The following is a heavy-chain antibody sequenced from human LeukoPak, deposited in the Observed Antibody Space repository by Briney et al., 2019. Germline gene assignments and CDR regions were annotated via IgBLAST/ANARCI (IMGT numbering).Heavy chain of an antibody. J-gene: IGHJ3*02. CDR3: ARVRHNWNPAGLDAFDI. D-gene: IGHD1-20*01. Sequence: PGKSLRLSCAASGFTFSSYWMHWVRQAPGKGLLWVSRINSDGSSTSYADSVKGRFTISRDNAKNTLYLQMNSLRAEDTAVYYCARVRHNWNPAGLDAFDIWGQGTMVTVSS. CDR2: INSDGSST. V-gene: IGHV3-74*01. CDR1: GFTFSSYW.